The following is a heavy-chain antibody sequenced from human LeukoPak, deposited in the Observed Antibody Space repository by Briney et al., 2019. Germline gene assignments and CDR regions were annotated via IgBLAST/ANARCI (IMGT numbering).Heavy chain of an antibody. J-gene: IGHJ5*02. V-gene: IGHV3-23*01. D-gene: IGHD6-19*01. CDR1: GFTLSSYA. Sequence: GGSLRLSCAASGFTLSSYAMSWVRQAPGKGLEWVSAISGSGGSTYDADSVKGRFTISRDNSKNTLYLQMNSLRAEDTAVYYCAKTPYYSSGSPRGWFDPWGQGTLVTVSS. CDR3: AKTPYYSSGSPRGWFDP. CDR2: ISGSGGST.